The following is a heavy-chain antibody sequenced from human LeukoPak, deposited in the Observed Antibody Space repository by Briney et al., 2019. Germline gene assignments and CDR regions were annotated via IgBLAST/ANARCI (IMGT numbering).Heavy chain of an antibody. CDR3: ARDSRYVSGWFDDGLDV. Sequence: SETLSLTCTVSGDSMKSYYWSWIRQAPGKGLEWLGHMDDRGDSNYNPSLKGRGSISVDTPKKQISLRLRSMTAADTAVYYCARDSRYVSGWFDDGLDVWGPGTMVTVSS. J-gene: IGHJ6*02. V-gene: IGHV4-59*01. D-gene: IGHD6-13*01. CDR1: GDSMKSYY. CDR2: MDDRGDS.